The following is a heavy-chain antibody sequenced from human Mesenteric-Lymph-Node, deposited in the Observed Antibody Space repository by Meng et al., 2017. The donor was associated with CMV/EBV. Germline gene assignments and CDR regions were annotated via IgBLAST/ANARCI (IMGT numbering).Heavy chain of an antibody. CDR3: ASLSSGWDFDY. CDR1: GGSSSSYY. CDR2: IYYSGST. D-gene: IGHD6-19*01. V-gene: IGHV4-59*08. Sequence: LTCTVSGGSSSSYYWSWIRQPPGKGLEWIGYIYYSGSTNYNPSLKSRVTISVDTSKNQFSLKLSSVTAADTAVYYCASLSSGWDFDYWGQGTLVTVSS. J-gene: IGHJ4*02.